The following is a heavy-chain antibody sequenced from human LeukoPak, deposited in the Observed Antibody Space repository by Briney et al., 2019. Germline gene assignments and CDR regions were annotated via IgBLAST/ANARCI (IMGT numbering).Heavy chain of an antibody. J-gene: IGHJ6*02. Sequence: ASMKVSCKASGYTFTSYYMHWVRQAPGQGLEWMGIINPSGGSTSYAQKFQGRVTMTRDTSTSTVYMELSSLRSEDTAVYYCARDAGGYSGKYGMDVWGQGTTVTVSS. CDR3: ARDAGGYSGKYGMDV. V-gene: IGHV1-46*01. D-gene: IGHD5-12*01. CDR1: GYTFTSYY. CDR2: INPSGGST.